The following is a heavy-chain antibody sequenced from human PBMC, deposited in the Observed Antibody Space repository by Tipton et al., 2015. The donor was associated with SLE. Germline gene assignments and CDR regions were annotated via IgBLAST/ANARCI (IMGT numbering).Heavy chain of an antibody. CDR2: VYYSGNT. CDR1: GASISSNNFY. D-gene: IGHD3-3*01. V-gene: IGHV4-39*07. Sequence: TLSLTCTVSGASISSNNFYCGWIRQAPGKGLEWIGTVYYSGNTYYNPSLKSRITISVDTSKNQFSLKLSSVTAADTAVYYCAGQKGPTIFGRDRNWFDPWGQGILVTVSS. J-gene: IGHJ5*02. CDR3: AGQKGPTIFGRDRNWFDP.